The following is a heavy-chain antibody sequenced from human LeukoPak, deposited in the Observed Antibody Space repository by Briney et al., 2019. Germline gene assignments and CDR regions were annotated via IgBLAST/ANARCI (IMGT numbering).Heavy chain of an antibody. D-gene: IGHD2-2*01. V-gene: IGHV1-18*04. CDR2: ISAYNGNT. CDR1: GYTFTSYG. Sequence: GSVTVSCKASGYTFTSYGISWVRQAPGQGVEWMGWISAYNGNTNYAQKLQGRVTMTTDTSTSTAYMELRSLRSDDTAVYYCARRSPGYCSSTSCYGLDYWGQGTLVTVSA. J-gene: IGHJ4*02. CDR3: ARRSPGYCSSTSCYGLDY.